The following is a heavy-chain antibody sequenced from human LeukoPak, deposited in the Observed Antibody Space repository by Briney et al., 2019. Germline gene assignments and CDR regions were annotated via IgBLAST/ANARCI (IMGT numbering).Heavy chain of an antibody. Sequence: GGSLRLSCAASGFTFDDYSMSWVRQAPGKGLEWVSGINWNGGSTGYADSVKGRFTISRDNAKNSLYLQMNSLRAGGTALYYCARERTYYYDSNPDYFDYWGQGTLVTVSS. CDR3: ARERTYYYDSNPDYFDY. V-gene: IGHV3-20*04. CDR2: INWNGGST. D-gene: IGHD3-22*01. CDR1: GFTFDDYS. J-gene: IGHJ4*02.